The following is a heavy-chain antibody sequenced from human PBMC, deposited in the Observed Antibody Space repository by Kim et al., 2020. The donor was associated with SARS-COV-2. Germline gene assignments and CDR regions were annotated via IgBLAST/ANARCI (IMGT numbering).Heavy chain of an antibody. J-gene: IGHJ6*02. Sequence: ASVKVSCKASGYTFTSYGISWVRQAPGQGLEWMGWISAYNGNTNYAQKLQGRVTMTTDTSTSTAYMELRSLRSDDTAVYYCARDSEDYYDSSGYYYSHYYYGMDVWGQGTTVTVSS. CDR2: ISAYNGNT. CDR3: ARDSEDYYDSSGYYYSHYYYGMDV. CDR1: GYTFTSYG. D-gene: IGHD3-22*01. V-gene: IGHV1-18*01.